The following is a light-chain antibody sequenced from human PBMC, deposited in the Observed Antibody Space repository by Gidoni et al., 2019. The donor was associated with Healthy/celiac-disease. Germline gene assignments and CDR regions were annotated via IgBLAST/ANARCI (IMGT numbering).Light chain of an antibody. V-gene: IGKV3-11*01. CDR1: QSVSSY. CDR2: YAS. Sequence: EIVLTQSPATLSLSPGESATLSCRASQSVSSYLAWYQQKPGHAPRLLIYYASNRATGIPARFSGSGSGTAFTLTISSLEPEDFAVYYCQQRSNWPTCGGGTKVEIK. CDR3: QQRSNWPT. J-gene: IGKJ4*01.